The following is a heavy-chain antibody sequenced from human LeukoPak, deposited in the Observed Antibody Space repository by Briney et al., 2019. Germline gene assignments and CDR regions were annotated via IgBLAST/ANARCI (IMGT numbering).Heavy chain of an antibody. Sequence: ASVKVSCKASGYTFTSYYMHWVRQAPGQGLEWMGIINPSGGSTSYAQKFQGRVTMTRDTSTSTVYMELSSLRSEDTAVYYCARDLWFGELVLAYYYYYGMDVWGQGTTVTVPS. D-gene: IGHD3-10*01. CDR2: INPSGGST. CDR3: ARDLWFGELVLAYYYYYGMDV. J-gene: IGHJ6*02. CDR1: GYTFTSYY. V-gene: IGHV1-46*01.